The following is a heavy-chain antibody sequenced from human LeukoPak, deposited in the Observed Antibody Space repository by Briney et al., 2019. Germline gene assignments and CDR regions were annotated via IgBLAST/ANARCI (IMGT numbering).Heavy chain of an antibody. D-gene: IGHD3-22*01. V-gene: IGHV1-18*01. Sequence: ASVKVSCKSSGYTFTSYGISWERQGPGQGLEWMGCISAYNGNTNNAQKLQGKVTMTTATSTSTAYMKLRSPRSDDTAVYYCARDDYDSSGYYGGGFDYWGQGTLVTVSS. CDR1: GYTFTSYG. CDR3: ARDDYDSSGYYGGGFDY. J-gene: IGHJ4*02. CDR2: ISAYNGNT.